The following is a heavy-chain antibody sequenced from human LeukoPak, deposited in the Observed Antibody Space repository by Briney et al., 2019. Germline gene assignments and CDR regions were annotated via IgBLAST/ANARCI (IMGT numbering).Heavy chain of an antibody. V-gene: IGHV3-23*01. CDR1: GFTFSSYA. D-gene: IGHD2-15*01. J-gene: IGHJ4*02. CDR3: AKGYWDIVVVVAATPFDY. CDR2: ISGSGGST. Sequence: GGSLRLPCAASGFTFSSYAMSWVRQAPGKGLEWVSAISGSGGSTYYADSVKGRFTISRDNSKNTLYLQMNSLRAEDTAVYYCAKGYWDIVVVVAATPFDYWGQGTLVTVSS.